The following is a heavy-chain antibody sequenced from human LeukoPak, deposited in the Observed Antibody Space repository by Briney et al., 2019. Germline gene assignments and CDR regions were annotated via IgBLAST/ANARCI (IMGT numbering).Heavy chain of an antibody. CDR2: ISSSSSYI. Sequence: KPGGSLRLSCAASGFTFSSYSMNWVRQAPGKGLEWVSSISSSSSYIYYADSVKGRFTISRDNAKNSLYLQMNSLRAEDTAVYYCARDYSSGWPFDYWGQGTLVTVSS. J-gene: IGHJ4*02. CDR3: ARDYSSGWPFDY. D-gene: IGHD6-19*01. V-gene: IGHV3-21*01. CDR1: GFTFSSYS.